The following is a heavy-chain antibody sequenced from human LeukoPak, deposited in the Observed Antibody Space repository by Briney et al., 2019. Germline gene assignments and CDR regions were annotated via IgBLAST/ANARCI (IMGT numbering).Heavy chain of an antibody. D-gene: IGHD6-6*01. Sequence: GASVKVSCKTSGYTFTDHYIHWVRQAHGQGLEWLGWVNPKSGGTNYAQKFQGRVTMTRDTSISTVSMELRRLKSDDTAIYYCARDASYSISSSFYYYYYMDVWGKGTTVTVSS. CDR2: VNPKSGGT. CDR3: ARDASYSISSSFYYYYYMDV. CDR1: GYTFTDHY. V-gene: IGHV1-2*02. J-gene: IGHJ6*03.